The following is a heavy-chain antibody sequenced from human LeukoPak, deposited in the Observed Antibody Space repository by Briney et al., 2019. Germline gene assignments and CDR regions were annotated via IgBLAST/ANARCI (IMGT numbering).Heavy chain of an antibody. CDR2: TSTSGST. Sequence: SETLSLTCAVSAASISNYYWSWIRQAPGKGLEWIGYTSTSGSTNYNPSLKSRVSISLDTSKNRFSLNLNFVTAANTAVYYCASPRSGYRYTFDYWGQGALVTVSS. CDR3: ASPRSGYRYTFDY. V-gene: IGHV4-4*09. J-gene: IGHJ4*02. D-gene: IGHD3-22*01. CDR1: AASISNYY.